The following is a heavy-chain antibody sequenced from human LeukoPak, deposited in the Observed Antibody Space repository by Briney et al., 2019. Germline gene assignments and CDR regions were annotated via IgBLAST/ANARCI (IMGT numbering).Heavy chain of an antibody. CDR2: ISAYNGNT. V-gene: IGHV1-18*01. Sequence: ASVKVSCKASGYTFTSYGISWVRQAPGRGLEWMGWISAYNGNTNYAQKLQGRVTMTTDTSTSTAYMELRSLRSDDTAVYYCARRKPVEMATIYYYYGMDVWGQGTTVTVSS. CDR1: GYTFTSYG. CDR3: ARRKPVEMATIYYYYGMDV. J-gene: IGHJ6*02. D-gene: IGHD5-24*01.